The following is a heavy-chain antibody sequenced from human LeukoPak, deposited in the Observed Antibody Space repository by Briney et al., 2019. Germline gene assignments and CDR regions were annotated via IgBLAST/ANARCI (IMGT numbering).Heavy chain of an antibody. D-gene: IGHD3-22*01. CDR3: AKRGVVIRVILVGFHKEAYYFDS. Sequence: GGSLRLSCAVSGVTLSNYGMSWVRQAPGKGLEWVAGISDSGGRTNYADSVKGRFTISRDNSRNTLYLQMNSLRAEDTAVYFCAKRGVVIRVILVGFHKEAYYFDSWGQGALVTVSS. CDR2: ISDSGGRT. V-gene: IGHV3-23*01. CDR1: GVTLSNYG. J-gene: IGHJ4*02.